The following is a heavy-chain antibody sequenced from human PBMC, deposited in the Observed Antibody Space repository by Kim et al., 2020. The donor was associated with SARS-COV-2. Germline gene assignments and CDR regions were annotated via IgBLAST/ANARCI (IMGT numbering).Heavy chain of an antibody. J-gene: IGHJ4*02. CDR3: TTVSMR. D-gene: IGHD2-2*01. V-gene: IGHV3-15*01. Sequence: KTDGGTADYAAPVKGRLTISRDDSKNTLYLLMNSLKTEDSGVYYCTTVSMRWGQGTLVTVSS. CDR2: KTDGGTA.